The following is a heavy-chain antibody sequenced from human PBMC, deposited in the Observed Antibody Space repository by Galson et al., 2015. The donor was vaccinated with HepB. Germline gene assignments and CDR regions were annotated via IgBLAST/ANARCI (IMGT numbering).Heavy chain of an antibody. V-gene: IGHV3-30*18. J-gene: IGHJ4*02. CDR1: GFTFSSYG. CDR3: AKDYNTAMVGQLADY. CDR2: ISYDGSNK. Sequence: SLRLSCAASGFTFSSYGMHWVRQAPGKGLEWVAVISYDGSNKYYADSVKGRFTISRDNSKHTLYLQMNSLRAEDTAVYYCAKDYNTAMVGQLADYWGQGTLVTVSS. D-gene: IGHD5-18*01.